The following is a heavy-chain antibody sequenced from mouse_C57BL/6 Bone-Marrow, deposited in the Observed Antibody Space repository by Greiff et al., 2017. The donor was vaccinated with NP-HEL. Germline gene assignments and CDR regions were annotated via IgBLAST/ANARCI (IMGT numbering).Heavy chain of an antibody. V-gene: IGHV1-4*01. J-gene: IGHJ1*03. CDR1: GYTFTSYT. CDR3: ARYYYGSGGYWYFDV. CDR2: INPSSGYT. Sequence: VQLQQSGAELARPGASVKMSCKASGYTFTSYTMHWVKQRPGQGLEWIGYINPSSGYTKYNQKFKDKATLTADKSSSTAYMQLSSLTSEDSAVDYCARYYYGSGGYWYFDVWGTGTTVTVSS. D-gene: IGHD1-1*01.